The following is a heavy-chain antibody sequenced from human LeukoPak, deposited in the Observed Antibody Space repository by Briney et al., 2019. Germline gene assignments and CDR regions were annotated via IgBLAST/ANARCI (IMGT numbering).Heavy chain of an antibody. J-gene: IGHJ4*02. CDR2: ISYDGSNK. Sequence: GGSLRLSCAASGFTFSSYAMHWVRQAPGKGLEWVAVISYDGSNKYYADSVKGRFTISRDNSKNTLYLQMNSLRAEDSAVYYCARSASIAAAGYTDYWGQGTLVTVSS. V-gene: IGHV3-30*04. CDR1: GFTFSSYA. CDR3: ARSASIAAAGYTDY. D-gene: IGHD6-13*01.